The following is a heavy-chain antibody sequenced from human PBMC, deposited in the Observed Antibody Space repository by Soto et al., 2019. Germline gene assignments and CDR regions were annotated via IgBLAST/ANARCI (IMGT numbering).Heavy chain of an antibody. D-gene: IGHD2-15*01. CDR2: ISANGGIT. J-gene: IGHJ2*01. V-gene: IGHV3-23*01. CDR1: GFTFSKYA. Sequence: EVQLLESGGGLVKPGGSLRLSCAASGFTFSKYAMSWVRLAPGKGLEWVSSISANGGITDYADSVQGRFTISRDNFQNILSLQMDSLRGDDTALYFCAKDKYTDSVRKVWFFDYWGRGTLVTVSS. CDR3: AKDKYTDSVRKVWFFDY.